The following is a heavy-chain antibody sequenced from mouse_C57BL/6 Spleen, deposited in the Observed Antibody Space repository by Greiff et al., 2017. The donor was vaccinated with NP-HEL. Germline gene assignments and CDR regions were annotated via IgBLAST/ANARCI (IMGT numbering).Heavy chain of an antibody. CDR1: GYTFTSYW. CDR3: ARGHYGNYAFAY. D-gene: IGHD2-1*01. CDR2: IDPSDSYT. Sequence: QVQLQQPGAELVRPGTSVKLSCKASGYTFTSYWMHWVKQRPGQGLEWIGVIDPSDSYTNYNQKFKGKATLTVDTSSSTAYMQLSSLTSEDSAVYYSARGHYGNYAFAYWGQGTLVTVSA. V-gene: IGHV1-59*01. J-gene: IGHJ3*01.